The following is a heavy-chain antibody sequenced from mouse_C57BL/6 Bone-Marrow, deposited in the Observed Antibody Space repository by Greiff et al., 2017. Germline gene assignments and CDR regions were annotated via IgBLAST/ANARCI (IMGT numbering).Heavy chain of an antibody. V-gene: IGHV1-54*01. CDR3: ARELGRPYYFDY. D-gene: IGHD4-1*01. CDR1: GYAFTNYL. Sequence: VQLQQSGAELVRPGTSVKVSCKASGYAFTNYLIEWVKQRPGQGLEWIGVINPGSGGTNYNEKFKGKATLTADKSSSTAYMQLSSLTSEDSAVYFCARELGRPYYFDYWGQGTTLTVSS. J-gene: IGHJ2*01. CDR2: INPGSGGT.